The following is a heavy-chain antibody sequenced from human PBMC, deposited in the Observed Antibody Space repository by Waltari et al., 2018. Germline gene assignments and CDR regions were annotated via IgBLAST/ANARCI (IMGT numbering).Heavy chain of an antibody. CDR2: IYHSGST. Sequence: QVQLQESGPGLVKPSQTLSLTCTVSGGSFYSGSYYWSWIRQPAGKGLEWIGRIYHSGSTYYNPSLKSRVTISVDTSKNQFSLKLSSVTAADTAVYYCARHSIAVPPAGMDVWGQGTTVTVSS. D-gene: IGHD6-19*01. V-gene: IGHV4-61*02. CDR3: ARHSIAVPPAGMDV. CDR1: GGSFYSGSYY. J-gene: IGHJ6*02.